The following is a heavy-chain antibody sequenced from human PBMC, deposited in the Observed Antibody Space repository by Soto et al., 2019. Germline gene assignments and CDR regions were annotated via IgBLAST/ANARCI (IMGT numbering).Heavy chain of an antibody. CDR1: GFTFSSYS. CDR2: ISSSSTYI. CDR3: ARDVGGYCSGGRCYSDGMDV. J-gene: IGHJ6*02. V-gene: IGHV3-21*01. D-gene: IGHD2-15*01. Sequence: GGSLRLSCAVSGFTFSSYSMNWVRQAPGKGLEWVSSISSSSTYIYYADSVKGRFTISRDSAKNSVYLQMNSLRGEDTAVYSCARDVGGYCSGGRCYSDGMDVWGQGTTVTVSS.